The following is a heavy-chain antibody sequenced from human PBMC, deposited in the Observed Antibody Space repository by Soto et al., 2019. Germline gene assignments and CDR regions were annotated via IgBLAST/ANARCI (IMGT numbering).Heavy chain of an antibody. CDR2: IIPILGIA. J-gene: IGHJ3*02. V-gene: IGHV1-69*08. CDR1: GGTFSSYT. D-gene: IGHD5-12*01. CDR3: ARDRVATYGAFDI. Sequence: QVQLVQSGAEVKKPGSSVKVSSKASGGTFSSYTISWVRQAPGQGLEWMGRIIPILGIANYAQKFQGRVTITADKSTSTAYMELSSLRSEDTAVYYCARDRVATYGAFDIWGQGTMVTVSS.